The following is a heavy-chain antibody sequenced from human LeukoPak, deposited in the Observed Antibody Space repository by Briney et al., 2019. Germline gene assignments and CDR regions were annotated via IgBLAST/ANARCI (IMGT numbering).Heavy chain of an antibody. CDR1: GGSISSGDYY. J-gene: IGHJ6*02. D-gene: IGHD3-10*01. Sequence: SETLSLTCTVSGGSISSGDYYWSWIRQPPGKGLEWIGYIYYSGSTHYNPSLKSRVTISVDTSKNQFSLKLSSVTAADAAVYYCARSSMVRDYGMDVWGQGTTVTVSS. CDR2: IYYSGST. CDR3: ARSSMVRDYGMDV. V-gene: IGHV4-30-4*01.